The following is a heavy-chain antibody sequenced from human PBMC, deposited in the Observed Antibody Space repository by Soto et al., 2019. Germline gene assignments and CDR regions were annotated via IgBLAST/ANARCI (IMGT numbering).Heavy chain of an antibody. CDR1: GFTFSSYG. CDR3: AKAKSSIAARGWFDP. J-gene: IGHJ5*02. D-gene: IGHD6-6*01. V-gene: IGHV3-30*18. Sequence: GGSLRLSCAASGFTFSSYGMHWVRQAPGKGLEWVAVISYDGSNKYYADSVKGRFTISRDNSKNTLYLQMNSLRAEDTAVYYCAKAKSSIAARGWFDPWGQGTLVTVSS. CDR2: ISYDGSNK.